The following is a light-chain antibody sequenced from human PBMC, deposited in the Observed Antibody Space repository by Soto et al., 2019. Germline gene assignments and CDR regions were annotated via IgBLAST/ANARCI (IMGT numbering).Light chain of an antibody. V-gene: IGLV2-11*01. CDR3: CSYAGSNTFMV. Sequence: QYALTQPRSVSGSPGQSVTISCTGTSSDVGSYNYVSWYQQLPGKAPKLMIHDVTERPSGVPDRFSGSKSGNTASLTISGLQAEDEADYYCCSYAGSNTFMVFGGGTKLTVL. J-gene: IGLJ2*01. CDR2: DVT. CDR1: SSDVGSYNY.